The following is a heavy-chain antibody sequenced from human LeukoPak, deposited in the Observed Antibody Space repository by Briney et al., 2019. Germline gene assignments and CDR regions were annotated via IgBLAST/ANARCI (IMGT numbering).Heavy chain of an antibody. CDR3: AKRLRRNYYYHYAMDV. CDR2: IDDSGVIR. CDR1: GFTFKTHA. D-gene: IGHD3-22*01. V-gene: IGHV3-23*01. Sequence: GGSLRLSCAASGFTFKTHAMSWVRQAPGKGLEWVSRIDDSGVIRSYADSVKGRFTISRDNSKMTLTLQMNSLRAEDTAVYYCAKRLRRNYYYHYAMDVWGQGTTVTVSS. J-gene: IGHJ6*02.